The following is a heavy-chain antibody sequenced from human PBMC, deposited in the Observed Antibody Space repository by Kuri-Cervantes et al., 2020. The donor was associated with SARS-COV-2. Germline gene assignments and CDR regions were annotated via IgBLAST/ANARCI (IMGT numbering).Heavy chain of an antibody. CDR1: GFTFSSYS. CDR3: TREGYCSGGSCPRGAFDI. CDR2: ISTRSNTI. V-gene: IGHV3-48*01. D-gene: IGHD2-15*01. J-gene: IGHJ3*02. Sequence: GESLKISCAASGFTFSSYSMNWVRQAPGKGLEWVSYISTRSNTIYYADSVKGRFTISRDDAKNSLYLQMNSLKTEDTAVYYCTREGYCSGGSCPRGAFDIWGQGTMVTVSS.